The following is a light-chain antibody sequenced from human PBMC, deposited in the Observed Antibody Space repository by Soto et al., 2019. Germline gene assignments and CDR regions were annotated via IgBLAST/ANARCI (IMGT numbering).Light chain of an antibody. CDR1: ESVSSIY. CDR3: QQSLNPKT. CDR2: GAS. Sequence: EIVLTQSPGTLSLSPGERATLSCRASESVSSIYVAWYQQTPGQAPTLLIYGASTRATGLPDRFSGSGSGTDFTLTIDRLEPEDFAVYYCQQSLNPKTFGQGTKVDI. V-gene: IGKV3-20*01. J-gene: IGKJ1*01.